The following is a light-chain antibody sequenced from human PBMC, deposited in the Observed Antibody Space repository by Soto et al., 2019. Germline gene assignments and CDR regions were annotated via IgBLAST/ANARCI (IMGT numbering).Light chain of an antibody. Sequence: PGERATLSCRVSENVRTFVDWYQQKPGQAPRLLIYGASNRATDIPARFSGSGSGTDFTLTISNLEPEDFAVYYCQQHSHWPPWTFGQGTRVEIQ. CDR2: GAS. CDR3: QQHSHWPPWT. J-gene: IGKJ1*01. V-gene: IGKV3-11*01. CDR1: ENVRTF.